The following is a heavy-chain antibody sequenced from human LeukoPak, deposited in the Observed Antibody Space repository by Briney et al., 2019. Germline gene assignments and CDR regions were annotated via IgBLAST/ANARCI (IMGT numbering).Heavy chain of an antibody. D-gene: IGHD7-27*01. V-gene: IGHV3-48*01. Sequence: GGSLRLSCAASGFTFSSYSMNWVRQAPGKGLEWVSYISSIGSTIYYADSVKGRFTISRDNAKNSLYLQMNSLRAEDTAVYYCARDHSNWEGVDYWGQRTLVTVSS. CDR2: ISSIGSTI. CDR3: ARDHSNWEGVDY. J-gene: IGHJ4*02. CDR1: GFTFSSYS.